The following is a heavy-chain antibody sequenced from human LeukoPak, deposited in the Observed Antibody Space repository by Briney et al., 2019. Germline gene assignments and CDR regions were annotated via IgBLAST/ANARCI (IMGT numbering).Heavy chain of an antibody. CDR1: GFTFSSYS. J-gene: IGHJ6*02. D-gene: IGHD5-18*01. CDR3: ARDLVDTAMQHEDYYYYYGMDV. V-gene: IGHV3-21*01. Sequence: GGSLRLSCAASGFTFSSYSMNWVRQAPGKGLEWVSSISSSSSYIYYADSVKGRFTISRDNAKNSLYLQMYSLRAEDTAVYYCARDLVDTAMQHEDYYYYYGMDVWGQGTTVTVSS. CDR2: ISSSSSYI.